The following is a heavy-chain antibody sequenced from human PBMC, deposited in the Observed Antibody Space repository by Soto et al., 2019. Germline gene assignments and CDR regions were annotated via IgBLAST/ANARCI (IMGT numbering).Heavy chain of an antibody. CDR3: ARDRGYQLRLDYGMDV. D-gene: IGHD2-2*01. J-gene: IGHJ6*01. CDR1: GFIFSSYG. CDR2: ITYDGSNA. V-gene: IGHV3-30*03. Sequence: QVQLVESGGGVVQPGRSLRLSCEASGFIFSSYGMHWVRQAPGKGLEWVALITYDGSNADYADSVKGRFTISRDDSENTLYLQMNSLRSEDTALYYCARDRGYQLRLDYGMDVW.